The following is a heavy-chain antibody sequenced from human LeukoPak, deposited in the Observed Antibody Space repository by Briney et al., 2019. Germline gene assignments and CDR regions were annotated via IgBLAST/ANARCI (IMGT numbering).Heavy chain of an antibody. CDR3: ARGDFWSGYHDY. V-gene: IGHV4-38-2*02. CDR2: IYHSGST. D-gene: IGHD3-3*01. J-gene: IGHJ4*02. CDR1: GYSISSGYY. Sequence: PSETLSLTCTVSGYSISSGYYWGWIRQPPGKGLEWIGSIYHSGSTYYNPSLKSRVTISVDTSKNQFSLKLSSVTAADTAVYYCARGDFWSGYHDYWGQGTLVTVSS.